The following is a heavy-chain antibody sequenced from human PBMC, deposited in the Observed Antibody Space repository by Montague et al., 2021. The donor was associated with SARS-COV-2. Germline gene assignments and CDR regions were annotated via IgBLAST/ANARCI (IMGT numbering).Heavy chain of an antibody. J-gene: IGHJ4*02. CDR1: GFTFSSHD. CDR2: IHSGASYA. D-gene: IGHD1-26*01. V-gene: IGHV3-23*03. Sequence: YLRLSCSASGFTFSSHDMTWVRQAPGKGLEWVSIIHSGASYASYAGSVKGRFTISRDNSKNTLYLQMNSLRAEDTAVYYCAKGVGQKSSAVGYWGQGTQVTVSS. CDR3: AKGVGQKSSAVGY.